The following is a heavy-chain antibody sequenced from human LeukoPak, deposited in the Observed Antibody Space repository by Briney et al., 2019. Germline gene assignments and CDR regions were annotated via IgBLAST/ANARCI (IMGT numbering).Heavy chain of an antibody. CDR2: ISGSGGST. CDR1: GFTFSSYA. D-gene: IGHD1-26*01. V-gene: IGHV3-23*01. CDR3: LGGSQFHLRAFDI. Sequence: GGSLRLSCAASGFTFSSYAMSWVRQAPGKGLEWVSAISGSGGSTYYADSVKGRFTISRGNSKNTLYLQMNSLRAEDTAVYYCLGGSQFHLRAFDIWGQGTMVTVSS. J-gene: IGHJ3*02.